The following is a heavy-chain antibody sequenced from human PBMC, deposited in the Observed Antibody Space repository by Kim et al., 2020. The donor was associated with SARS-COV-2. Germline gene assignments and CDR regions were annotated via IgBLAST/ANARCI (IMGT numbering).Heavy chain of an antibody. Sequence: AHSVKGRFTISRDNSKNTLYLQMNSLRAEDTAVYYCARGVGAPTAYGMDVWGQGTTVTVSS. CDR3: ARGVGAPTAYGMDV. D-gene: IGHD1-26*01. V-gene: IGHV3-66*01. J-gene: IGHJ6*02.